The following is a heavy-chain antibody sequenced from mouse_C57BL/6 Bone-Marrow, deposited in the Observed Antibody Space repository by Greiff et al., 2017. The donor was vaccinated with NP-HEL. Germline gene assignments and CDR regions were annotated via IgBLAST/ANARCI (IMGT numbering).Heavy chain of an antibody. V-gene: IGHV5-4*01. CDR1: GFTFSSYA. CDR2: ISDGGSYT. D-gene: IGHD2-3*01. Sequence: EVKLMESGGGLVKPGGSLKLSCAASGFTFSSYAMSWVRQTPEKRLEWVATISDGGSYTYYPDNVKGRFTISRDNAKNNLYLQMSHLKSEDTAMYYCARDHDDGYHYWGQGTTLTVSS. J-gene: IGHJ2*01. CDR3: ARDHDDGYHY.